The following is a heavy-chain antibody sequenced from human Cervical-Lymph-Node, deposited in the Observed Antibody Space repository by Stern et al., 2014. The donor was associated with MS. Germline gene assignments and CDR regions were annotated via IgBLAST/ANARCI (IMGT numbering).Heavy chain of an antibody. J-gene: IGHJ5*02. Sequence: ESGPVLVKPTETLTLTCTVSGFSLNNPTMGVSWIRQPPGKALEWLAHIFSNAQKSYSTSLKSRLTISKDISKSQVVLTMSNMDPVDTATYSCARTSYYSDSGTWVGWFDPWGQGTLVTVSS. CDR3: ARTSYYSDSGTWVGWFDP. V-gene: IGHV2-26*01. CDR1: GFSLNNPTMG. CDR2: IFSNAQK. D-gene: IGHD3-10*01.